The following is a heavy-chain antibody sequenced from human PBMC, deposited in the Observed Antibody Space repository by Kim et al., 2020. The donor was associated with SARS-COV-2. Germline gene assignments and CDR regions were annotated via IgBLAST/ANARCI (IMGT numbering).Heavy chain of an antibody. D-gene: IGHD5-12*01. CDR3: ARDLSGYSTSSSAFDV. Sequence: GGSLRLSCAASGFTFSSFGMNWVRQAPGKGLEWVAVIWFDGSNKYYADSVKGRFTISRDNSKNTLYLQMNSLRAGDTAVYYCARDLSGYSTSSSAFDVWGQGTMVTVSS. V-gene: IGHV3-33*01. CDR1: GFTFSSFG. J-gene: IGHJ3*01. CDR2: IWFDGSNK.